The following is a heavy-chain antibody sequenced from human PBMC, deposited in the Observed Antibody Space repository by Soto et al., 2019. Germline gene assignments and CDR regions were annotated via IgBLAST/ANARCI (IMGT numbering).Heavy chain of an antibody. J-gene: IGHJ4*02. CDR1: GFTFSSYS. CDR2: ISGSTNYI. D-gene: IGHD5-12*01. CDR3: ARAEWLRTFDS. Sequence: PGGSLRLSFAASGFTFSSYSMNWVRQAPGKGLEWVSSISGSTNYIYYADSVKGRFTISRDNAKNSLYLQMNTLRAEDTAVYYCARAEWLRTFDSWGQGTQVTVSS. V-gene: IGHV3-21*01.